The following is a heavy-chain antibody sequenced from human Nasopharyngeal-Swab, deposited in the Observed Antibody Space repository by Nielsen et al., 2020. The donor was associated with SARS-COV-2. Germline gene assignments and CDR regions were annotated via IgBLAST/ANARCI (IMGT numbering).Heavy chain of an antibody. Sequence: KVSCKGSGYSFTTSWIGWVRQMPGKGLEWMGIIDPTDSDTRYSPSFQGQVTISADKSISTAYLQWSRLKASDTAMYYCARGADGYSSYFDFWGQGTLVTVSS. CDR3: ARGADGYSSYFDF. D-gene: IGHD5-24*01. V-gene: IGHV5-51*01. CDR2: IDPTDSDT. CDR1: GYSFTTSW. J-gene: IGHJ4*02.